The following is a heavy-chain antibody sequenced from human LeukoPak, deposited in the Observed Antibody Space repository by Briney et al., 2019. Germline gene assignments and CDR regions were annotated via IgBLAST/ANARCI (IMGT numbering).Heavy chain of an antibody. J-gene: IGHJ4*02. V-gene: IGHV4-39*02. CDR1: GGSISSSDYY. D-gene: IGHD2-8*01. CDR2: IYHSGST. CDR3: ARDGYCTNGVCYTADY. Sequence: SETLSLTCTVSGGSISSSDYYWGWIRQPPGKGLEWIGRIYHSGSTYYNPSLKSRVTIPVDTSKNQFSLKLSSVTAADTAVYYCARDGYCTNGVCYTADYWGQGTLVTVSS.